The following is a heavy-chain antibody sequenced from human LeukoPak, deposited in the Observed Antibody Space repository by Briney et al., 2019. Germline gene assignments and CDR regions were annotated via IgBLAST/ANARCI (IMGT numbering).Heavy chain of an antibody. D-gene: IGHD3-22*01. CDR1: GFTVSSYY. Sequence: GGSLRLSCAASGFTVSSYYMTWVRQAPGKGLEGVSIIYDGGSTYYADSVKGRFSISRDSSKNTLFLQMGSLRAEDMAVYYCARADYDTSGYYADYWGQGTLVTVSS. J-gene: IGHJ4*02. V-gene: IGHV3-66*01. CDR2: IYDGGST. CDR3: ARADYDTSGYYADY.